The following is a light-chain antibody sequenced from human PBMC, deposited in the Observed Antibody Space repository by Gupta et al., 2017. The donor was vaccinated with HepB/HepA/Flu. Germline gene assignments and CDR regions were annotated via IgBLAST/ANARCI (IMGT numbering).Light chain of an antibody. Sequence: DIQLTLSPSSLTASVGDTVTNTCRASQSINHWLAWYQQRPGEAPNLLIYQASTLETGVPSRFSGSGSGTEFTLTIRSLQPEDFATYYWQQDHESSWTFGQGTKVEIK. J-gene: IGKJ1*01. CDR1: QSINHW. CDR2: QAS. CDR3: QQDHESSWT. V-gene: IGKV1-5*03.